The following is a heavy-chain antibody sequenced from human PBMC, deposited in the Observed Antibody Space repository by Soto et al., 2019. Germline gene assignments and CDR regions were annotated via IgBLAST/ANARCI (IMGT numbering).Heavy chain of an antibody. CDR2: IYHSGST. Sequence: PSETLSLTCAVSGGSISSSNWWSWVRQPPGKGLEWIGEIYHSGSTNYNPSLQSRVTISVDKSKNQFSLKLSSVTAADTAVYYCPRVEVGDEDVVAAYHYYYYCMDVWGQWATVTVSS. J-gene: IGHJ6*02. CDR1: GGSISSSNW. D-gene: IGHD5-12*01. CDR3: PRVEVGDEDVVAAYHYYYYCMDV. V-gene: IGHV4-4*02.